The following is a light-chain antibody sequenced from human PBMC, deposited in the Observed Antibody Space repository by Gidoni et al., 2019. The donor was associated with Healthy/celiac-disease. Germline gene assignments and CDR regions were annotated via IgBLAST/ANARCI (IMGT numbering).Light chain of an antibody. J-gene: IGKJ4*01. Sequence: EIVLTQSPATLSLSPGERATLSCRASQSVSSYLAWYQQKPGQAPRLLIYDASNRATGIPARFSGSGSGTDFTLTISSLEPEDFAVYYCQQRSNWPLHTFGGXTKVEIK. CDR2: DAS. CDR3: QQRSNWPLHT. V-gene: IGKV3-11*01. CDR1: QSVSSY.